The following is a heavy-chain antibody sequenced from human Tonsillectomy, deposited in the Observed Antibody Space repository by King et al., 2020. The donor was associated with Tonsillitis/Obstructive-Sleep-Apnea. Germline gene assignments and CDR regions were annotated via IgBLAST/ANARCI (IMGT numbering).Heavy chain of an antibody. CDR1: GFTFNSYA. J-gene: IGHJ4*02. CDR3: ATDRRGYFDN. CDR2: ISGSGSNI. V-gene: IGHV3-23*04. D-gene: IGHD3-16*01. Sequence: VQLVESGGALVQPGGSLRLSCAASGFTFNSYALSWVRQAPGKGLEWVSTISGSGSNIYYAGSGKGRFTISRDNSKNTLYLQMNSLRAEDTAIYYCATDRRGYFDNWGQGTLVTVSS.